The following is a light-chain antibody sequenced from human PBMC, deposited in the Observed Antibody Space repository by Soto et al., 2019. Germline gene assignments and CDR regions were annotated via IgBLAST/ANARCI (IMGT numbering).Light chain of an antibody. V-gene: IGKV3-15*01. CDR2: GAS. CDR3: QEYNSWRPIT. J-gene: IGKJ4*01. CDR1: QNINSK. Sequence: IVMTQSPATLSVSPGERATLSCRASQNINSKLAWYQQKPGQAPRLLIYGASTRVTGIPVRFSGSGSGTEFTLTITSPQSEDFAVYYCQEYNSWRPITFGGGTKVDIK.